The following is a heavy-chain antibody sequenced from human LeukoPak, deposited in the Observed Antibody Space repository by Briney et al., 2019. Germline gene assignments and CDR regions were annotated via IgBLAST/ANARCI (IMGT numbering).Heavy chain of an antibody. V-gene: IGHV3-23*01. CDR2: ISGSGGST. D-gene: IGHD3-22*01. CDR3: AKDHYYDSSGYYYFDY. CDR1: GFTFSSYA. J-gene: IGHJ4*02. Sequence: GASLRLSCAASGFTFSSYAMSWVRQAPGKGLERVSAISGSGGSTYYADSVKGRFTISRDNSKNTLYLQMNSLRAEDTAVYYCAKDHYYDSSGYYYFDYWGQGTLVTVSS.